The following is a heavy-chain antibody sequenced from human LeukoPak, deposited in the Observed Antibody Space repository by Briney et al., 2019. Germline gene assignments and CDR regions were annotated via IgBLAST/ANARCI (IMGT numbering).Heavy chain of an antibody. CDR3: ARHKSYCTTSTCYYIDS. CDR1: GYSLSSGYY. Sequence: SETLSLTCGVSGYSLSSGYYWGWIRQPPGKGLEWIGNMYHSGSTDYNPSLKSRVTISIDTSKNQFSLNLRSVTAADTAVYYCARHKSYCTTSTCYYIDSWGQGTLVTVSS. CDR2: MYHSGST. J-gene: IGHJ5*01. D-gene: IGHD2-2*01. V-gene: IGHV4-38-2*01.